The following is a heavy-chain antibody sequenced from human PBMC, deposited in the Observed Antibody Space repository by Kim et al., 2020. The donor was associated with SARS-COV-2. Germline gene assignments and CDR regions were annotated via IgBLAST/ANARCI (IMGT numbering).Heavy chain of an antibody. V-gene: IGHV3-15*01. CDR3: TTLGFVVVPAATVDY. D-gene: IGHD2-2*01. J-gene: IGHJ4*02. Sequence: APVKGRFTISRDDSKNTLYLQMNSLKTEDTAVYYCTTLGFVVVPAATVDYWGQGTLVTVSS.